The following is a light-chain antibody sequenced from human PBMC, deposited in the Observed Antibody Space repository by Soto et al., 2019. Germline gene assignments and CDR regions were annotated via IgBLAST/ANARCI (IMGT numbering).Light chain of an antibody. J-gene: IGKJ2*01. CDR2: GSS. CDR1: QSVSNNY. Sequence: EVVLTQSPGTLSLSPGERATLSCRASQSVSNNYFAWYQQKPGQAPRLLIFGSSDRATGIPDRFSGSGSVTDFSLTISRLEPEDFAVYYFQQYGSSPPYTFGQGTKLEIK. V-gene: IGKV3-20*01. CDR3: QQYGSSPPYT.